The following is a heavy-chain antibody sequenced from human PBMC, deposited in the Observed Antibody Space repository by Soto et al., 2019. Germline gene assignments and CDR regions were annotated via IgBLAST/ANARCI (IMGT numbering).Heavy chain of an antibody. J-gene: IGHJ4*02. CDR1: GGSISSSSYY. D-gene: IGHD5-12*01. V-gene: IGHV4-39*01. CDR2: IYYSGST. CDR3: ARHVRPPWLQSGGHLDY. Sequence: QLQLQESGPGLVKPSETLSLTCTVSGGSISSSSYYWGWIRQPPGKGLEWIGSIYYSGSTYYNPSLKSRVTISVDTSKNQFSLKLSSVTAADTAVYYCARHVRPPWLQSGGHLDYWGQGTLVTVSS.